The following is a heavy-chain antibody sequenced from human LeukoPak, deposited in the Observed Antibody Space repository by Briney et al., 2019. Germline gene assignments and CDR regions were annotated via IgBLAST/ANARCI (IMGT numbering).Heavy chain of an antibody. CDR2: IFSGGST. CDR1: GFTVSSNY. J-gene: IGHJ4*02. Sequence: GGSLRLSCAASGFTVSSNYMSWVRQAPGKGLDWVSVIFSGGSTYYADSVKGRFTISRDKSKNTLYLQRDSLRAEDTAVYYCAREPTSGGYFDYWGQGTLVSVSS. CDR3: AREPTSGGYFDY. V-gene: IGHV3-53*01. D-gene: IGHD1-26*01.